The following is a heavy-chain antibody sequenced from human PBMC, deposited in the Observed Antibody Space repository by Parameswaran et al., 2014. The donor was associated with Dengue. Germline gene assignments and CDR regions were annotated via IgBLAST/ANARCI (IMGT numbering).Heavy chain of an antibody. V-gene: IGHV1-24*01. CDR2: FDYEDGET. Sequence: WVRQAPGQGLQWMGGFDYEDGETIYAQNFQGRVTMTEDTSIDTAYMELRSLTSDDTAVYYCATDRIGRGGFLEWDRGMDVWGQGTTVTVSS. CDR3: ATDRIGRGGFLEWDRGMDV. J-gene: IGHJ6*02. D-gene: IGHD3-3*01.